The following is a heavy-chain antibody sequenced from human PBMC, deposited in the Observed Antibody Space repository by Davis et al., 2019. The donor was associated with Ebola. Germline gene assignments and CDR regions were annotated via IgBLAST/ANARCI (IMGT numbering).Heavy chain of an antibody. D-gene: IGHD5-24*01. V-gene: IGHV3-9*01. CDR2: ISWNSGSI. CDR3: SRVDGYTQVEYFQH. J-gene: IGHJ1*01. CDR1: GSTFADYA. Sequence: GGSLRLSCAAPGSTFADYAMHWVRQAPGKGLEWVSGISWNSGSIGYADSVKGRFTISRDNAKNSLYLQMNSLRAEDTAVYYCSRVDGYTQVEYFQHWGQGTLVTVSS.